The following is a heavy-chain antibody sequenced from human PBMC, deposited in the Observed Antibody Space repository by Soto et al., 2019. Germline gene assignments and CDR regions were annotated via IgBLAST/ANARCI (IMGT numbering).Heavy chain of an antibody. V-gene: IGHV4-59*01. D-gene: IGHD1-20*01. CDR3: ESGRPMYNWIY. CDR1: GGSINSDY. J-gene: IGHJ4*02. CDR2: VFFSGST. Sequence: SETLSLTCTVSGGSINSDYWSWIRQSPGKGLEWIGYVFFSGSTNYNHSFKSRVTISVDTSKNQIYLRVTSVTAAATAVYYCESGRPMYNWIYWGQGTLVTVSS.